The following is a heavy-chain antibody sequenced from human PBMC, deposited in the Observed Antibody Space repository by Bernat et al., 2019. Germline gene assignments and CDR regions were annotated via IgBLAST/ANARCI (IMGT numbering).Heavy chain of an antibody. CDR2: IYDSGST. D-gene: IGHD6-19*01. V-gene: IGHV4-59*01. CDR1: GGSISRYY. CDR3: ARTPGIYSSGWYYFDY. Sequence: QVQLQESGPGLVKPSETLSLTCTVSGGSISRYYWSWIRQPPGKGLEWIGYIYDSGSTNYNPSLKSRVTISVDTSRTPFSLKLRSVTAADTALYYCARTPGIYSSGWYYFDYWGQGTLVTVSS. J-gene: IGHJ4*02.